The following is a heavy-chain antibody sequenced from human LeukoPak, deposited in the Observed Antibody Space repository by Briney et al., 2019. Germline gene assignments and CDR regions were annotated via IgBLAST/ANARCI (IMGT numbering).Heavy chain of an antibody. CDR3: ARGALRFSYAFDI. J-gene: IGHJ3*02. CDR1: GFTVSSNY. D-gene: IGHD3-3*01. Sequence: GGSLRLSCAASGFTVSSNYMSWVRQAPGKGLEWVSVIYSGGSTYYADSVKGRFTISRDNSKNTLYLQMNSLRAEDTAVYYCARGALRFSYAFDIWGQGTMVTVSS. V-gene: IGHV3-66*01. CDR2: IYSGGST.